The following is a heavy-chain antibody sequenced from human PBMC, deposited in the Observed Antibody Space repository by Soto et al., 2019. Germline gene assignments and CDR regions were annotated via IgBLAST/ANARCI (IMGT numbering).Heavy chain of an antibody. V-gene: IGHV1-8*01. CDR1: GYTFTSYD. J-gene: IGHJ6*02. CDR2: MNPNSGNT. CDR3: ASIAVAGRNYYYYDMDV. Sequence: QVQLVQSGAEVKKPGASVKVSCKASGYTFTSYDINWVRQATGQGLEWMGWMNPNSGNTGYAQKFQGRVTMTRNTSISTAYMELSSLRSEDTAVYYCASIAVAGRNYYYYDMDVWGQGTTVTVSS. D-gene: IGHD6-19*01.